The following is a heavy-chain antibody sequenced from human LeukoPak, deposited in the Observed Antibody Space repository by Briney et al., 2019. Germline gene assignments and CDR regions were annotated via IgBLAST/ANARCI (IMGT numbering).Heavy chain of an antibody. CDR2: ISESGGGK. J-gene: IGHJ4*02. V-gene: IGHV3-23*01. CDR1: GFTFNTYS. CDR3: DGADF. Sequence: GGSLTHPRAASGFTFNTYSVTWARQAPGKGLEWVSTISESGGGKYYADSVKGRFTISRDNSKNTLYLQMNSLRGDDTAVYYSDGADFWGQETLVSVSS.